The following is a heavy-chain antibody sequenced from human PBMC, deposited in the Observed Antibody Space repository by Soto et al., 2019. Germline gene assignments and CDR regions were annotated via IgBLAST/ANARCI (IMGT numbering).Heavy chain of an antibody. CDR3: ARDMVAGSGWYTYDY. CDR2: INDDSDSI. Sequence: EVQLVESGGGLVQPGGSLRLSCEASGFTFSRYSMNWVRQAPGKGLEWISYINDDSDSIYYADSVKGRFTISRDNGKNALYLQMASLRADDTAVYYCARDMVAGSGWYTYDYWGQGTLVTVSS. D-gene: IGHD6-19*01. J-gene: IGHJ4*02. V-gene: IGHV3-48*04. CDR1: GFTFSRYS.